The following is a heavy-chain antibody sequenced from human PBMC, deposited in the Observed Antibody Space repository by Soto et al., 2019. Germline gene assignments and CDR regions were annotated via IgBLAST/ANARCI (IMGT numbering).Heavy chain of an antibody. Sequence: QLQLQESGPGLVKPSETLSLTCTVSGGSISSSSYYWGWIRQPPGKGLEWIGSIYYSGSTYYNPSLKSRVTISVDTSKNQFSLKLSSVTAADTAVYYCARLRSSSWGAFDYWGQGTLVTVSS. D-gene: IGHD6-13*01. V-gene: IGHV4-39*01. CDR2: IYYSGST. CDR1: GGSISSSSYY. J-gene: IGHJ4*02. CDR3: ARLRSSSWGAFDY.